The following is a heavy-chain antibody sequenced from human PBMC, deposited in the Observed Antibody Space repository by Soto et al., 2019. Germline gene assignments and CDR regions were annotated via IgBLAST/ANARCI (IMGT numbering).Heavy chain of an antibody. J-gene: IGHJ4*02. CDR2: IYYSGST. CDR1: GGSVSSGSYY. Sequence: PSETLSLTCTVSGGSVSSGSYYWSWIRQPPGKGLEWIGYIYYSGSTNYNPSLKSRVTISVDTSKNQFSLKLSSVTAADTAVYYCARGSGYDFALDYRGPGTLLTVSS. CDR3: ARGSGYDFALDY. V-gene: IGHV4-61*01. D-gene: IGHD5-12*01.